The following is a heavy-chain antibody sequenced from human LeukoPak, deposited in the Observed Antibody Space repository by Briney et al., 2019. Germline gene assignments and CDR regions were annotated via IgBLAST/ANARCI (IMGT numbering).Heavy chain of an antibody. J-gene: IGHJ6*02. D-gene: IGHD3-3*01. Sequence: ASVKVSCKVSGYTLTELSMHWVRQAPGKGLEWMGGLDPEDGETIYAQKFQGRVTMTEDTSTDTAYMELSSLRSEDTAVYYCATSSKLGYDFWSGYPYYYYYYGMDVWGQGTTVTVSS. CDR3: ATSSKLGYDFWSGYPYYYYYYGMDV. CDR2: LDPEDGET. V-gene: IGHV1-24*01. CDR1: GYTLTELS.